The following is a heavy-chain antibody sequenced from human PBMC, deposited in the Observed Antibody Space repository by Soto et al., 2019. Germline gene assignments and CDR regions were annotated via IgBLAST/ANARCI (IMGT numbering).Heavy chain of an antibody. Sequence: QVQLVQSGAEVKKPGSSVKVSCKASGGTFSSYTISWVRQAPGQGLEWMGRIIPILGIANYAQKFQGRVTXTXXKSTSTAYMELSSLRSEDTAVYYCARGAVVAAMGYWGQGTLVTVSS. CDR3: ARGAVVAAMGY. D-gene: IGHD2-15*01. CDR2: IIPILGIA. J-gene: IGHJ4*02. CDR1: GGTFSSYT. V-gene: IGHV1-69*02.